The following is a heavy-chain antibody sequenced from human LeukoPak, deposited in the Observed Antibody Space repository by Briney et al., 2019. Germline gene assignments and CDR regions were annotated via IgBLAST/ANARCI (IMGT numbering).Heavy chain of an antibody. CDR3: AREGVVGATANHYDY. J-gene: IGHJ4*02. D-gene: IGHD1-26*01. CDR2: IKQDGSAK. CDR1: GFTFSTYW. Sequence: GGSLRPSCAATGFTFSTYWMSWVRQAPGKGLEWVANIKQDGSAKYYVDSVKGRFTISRDNAKNSLYLQMNSLRAEDTGVYYCAREGVVGATANHYDYWGQGSLVTVSS. V-gene: IGHV3-7*01.